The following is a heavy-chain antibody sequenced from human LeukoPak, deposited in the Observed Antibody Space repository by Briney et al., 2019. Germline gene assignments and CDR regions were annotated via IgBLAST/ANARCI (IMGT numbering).Heavy chain of an antibody. V-gene: IGHV1-18*01. D-gene: IGHD3-22*01. CDR2: ISAYNGNT. CDR1: GYTFTSYG. Sequence: ASVEVSCKASGYTFTSYGMSWVRQAPGQGLEWMGWISAYNGNTHYAQKLQGRVTMTTDTSTSTAYMELRSLRSDDTAVYYCARDEARYSSGYYPNWFDAWGQGTLVTVSS. J-gene: IGHJ5*02. CDR3: ARDEARYSSGYYPNWFDA.